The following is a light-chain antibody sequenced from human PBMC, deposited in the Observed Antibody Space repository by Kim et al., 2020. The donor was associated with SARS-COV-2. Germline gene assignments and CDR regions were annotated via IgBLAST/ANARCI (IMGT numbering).Light chain of an antibody. CDR1: SLRTYY. Sequence: SYELTQDPAVSVALGQTVRITCQGDSLRTYYASWYKQKPGQAPVLVIYGENNRPSGIPDRFSGSSSGNTASLTITGAQAEDEADYFCNSRDSSGNSYFFGTGTKVTVL. V-gene: IGLV3-19*01. CDR2: GEN. CDR3: NSRDSSGNSYF. J-gene: IGLJ1*01.